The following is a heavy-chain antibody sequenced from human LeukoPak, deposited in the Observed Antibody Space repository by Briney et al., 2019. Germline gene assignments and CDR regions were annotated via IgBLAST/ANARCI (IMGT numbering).Heavy chain of an antibody. Sequence: ASVKVSCKASGYTFTSYDINWVRQATGQGLEWMGWMNPNSGNTGYAQKFQGRVTMTRNTSISTAYMELSSLRSEDTAVYYCARGLGTMARGVNYWFDPWGQGTLVTVSS. CDR1: GYTFTSYD. CDR2: MNPNSGNT. J-gene: IGHJ5*02. D-gene: IGHD3-10*01. CDR3: ARGLGTMARGVNYWFDP. V-gene: IGHV1-8*01.